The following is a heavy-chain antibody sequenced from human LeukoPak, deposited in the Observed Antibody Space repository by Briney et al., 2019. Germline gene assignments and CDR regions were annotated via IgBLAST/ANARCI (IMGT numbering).Heavy chain of an antibody. CDR1: GFTFSSYA. CDR3: ARDHPGDDYFDY. J-gene: IGHJ4*02. V-gene: IGHV3-23*01. Sequence: GGSLRLSCAASGFTFSSYAMIWVRQAPGKGLEWVSAISASGVTTHYADSVKGRFTISRDNSKNTLYLQMNSLRAEDTAVYYCARDHPGDDYFDYWGQGTLVTVSS. CDR2: ISASGVTT. D-gene: IGHD5-24*01.